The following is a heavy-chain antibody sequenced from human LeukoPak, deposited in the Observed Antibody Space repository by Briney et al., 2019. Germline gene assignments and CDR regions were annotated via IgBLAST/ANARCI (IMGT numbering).Heavy chain of an antibody. CDR3: ARGATAPRSNWFDP. Sequence: PSETLSLTCTVSGGSISSGSYYWSWIRQPAGKGLEWIGYIYYSGSTNYNPSLKSRVTISVDTSKNQFSLKLSSVTAADTAVYYCARGATAPRSNWFDPWGQGTLVTVSS. CDR1: GGSISSGSYY. V-gene: IGHV4-61*10. J-gene: IGHJ5*02. D-gene: IGHD1-26*01. CDR2: IYYSGST.